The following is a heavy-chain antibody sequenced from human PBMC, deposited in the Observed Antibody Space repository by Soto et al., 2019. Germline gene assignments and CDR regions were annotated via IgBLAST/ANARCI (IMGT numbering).Heavy chain of an antibody. CDR3: AKGGGSCCFDC. V-gene: IGHV3-23*01. CDR2: ISGSGGNST. J-gene: IGHJ4*02. D-gene: IGHD2-15*01. CDR1: VFTFSTYA. Sequence: GVSRRLSCSASVFTFSTYAMSWVRQAPGKGLEWVSAISGSGGNSTFYGDSVKGRFTISRDNSKNTLYLEMSSLGAEDTAVYYCAKGGGSCCFDCWGQGTLVTVSS.